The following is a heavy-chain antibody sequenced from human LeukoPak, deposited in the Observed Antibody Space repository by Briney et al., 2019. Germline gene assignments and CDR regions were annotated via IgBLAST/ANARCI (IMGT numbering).Heavy chain of an antibody. CDR1: GGSISSGDYY. J-gene: IGHJ4*02. Sequence: ASETLSLTCTVSGGSISSGDYYWSWIRQPPGKGLEWIGYIYYSGSTYYNPSLKSRVTISVDTSKNQFSLKLSSVTAAVTAVYYCARACLGGGSCYEGFDYWGQGTLVTVSS. CDR2: IYYSGST. V-gene: IGHV4-30-4*01. CDR3: ARACLGGGSCYEGFDY. D-gene: IGHD2-15*01.